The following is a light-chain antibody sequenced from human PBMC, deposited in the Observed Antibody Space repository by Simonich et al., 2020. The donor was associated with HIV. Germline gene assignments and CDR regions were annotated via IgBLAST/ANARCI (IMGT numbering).Light chain of an antibody. CDR1: SNDVGAYNY. J-gene: IGLJ3*02. Sequence: QSALTQPPSASGSPGQSVTISCTGTSNDVGAYNYVSWYQQHPGKAPKLIIYEVSKRPSGVPDRFSGSKSGNTASLTVSGLQAEDEADYYCSSYASIWLFGGGTKLTVL. V-gene: IGLV2-8*01. CDR2: EVS. CDR3: SSYASIWL.